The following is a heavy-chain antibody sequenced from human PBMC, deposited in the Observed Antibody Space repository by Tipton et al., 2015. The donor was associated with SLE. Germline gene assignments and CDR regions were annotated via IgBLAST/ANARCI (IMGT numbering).Heavy chain of an antibody. CDR2: INHSGST. D-gene: IGHD6-13*01. Sequence: TLSLTCAVYGGSFSGNFWNWIRQPPGKGLEWIGEINHSGSTNYNPSLKSRVTISVDTSKNQFSLKLSSVTAADTAVYYCARASSSWPYYYYYMDVWGKGTTVAVSS. CDR1: GGSFSGNF. J-gene: IGHJ6*03. CDR3: ARASSSWPYYYYYMDV. V-gene: IGHV4-34*01.